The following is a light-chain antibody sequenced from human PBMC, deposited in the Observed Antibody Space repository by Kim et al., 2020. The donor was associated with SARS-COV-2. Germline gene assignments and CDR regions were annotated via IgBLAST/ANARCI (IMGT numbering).Light chain of an antibody. CDR2: EVT. J-gene: IGLJ2*01. V-gene: IGLV2-8*01. CDR3: SSYTSSNNLV. Sequence: GQSITISCTGTSSDVGGYNFVSWYQQHPGKAPKLMIYEVTKRPSGVSDRFSGSKSGNTASLTVSGLQAEDEADYYCSSYTSSNNLVFGGGTQLTVL. CDR1: SSDVGGYNF.